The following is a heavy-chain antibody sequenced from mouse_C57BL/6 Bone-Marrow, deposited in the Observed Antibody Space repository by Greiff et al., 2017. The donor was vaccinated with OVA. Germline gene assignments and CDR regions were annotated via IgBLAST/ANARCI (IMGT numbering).Heavy chain of an antibody. CDR1: GYTFTSYD. J-gene: IGHJ2*01. CDR2: IDPRDGST. D-gene: IGHD1-1*01. V-gene: IGHV1-85*01. Sequence: QVQLQQSGPELVKPGASVKLSCKASGYTFTSYDINWVKQRPGQGLEWIGWIDPRDGSTKYNEKFKGKATLTVDTSSSTSYMELHSLTSEDTAVYFCARRGLYYGSSPYYFDYWGQGTTLTVSS. CDR3: ARRGLYYGSSPYYFDY.